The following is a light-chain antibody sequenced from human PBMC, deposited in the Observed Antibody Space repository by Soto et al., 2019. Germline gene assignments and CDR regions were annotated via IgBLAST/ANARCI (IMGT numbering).Light chain of an antibody. V-gene: IGKV1-5*01. J-gene: IGKJ1*01. Sequence: IPLTQSPSALPASLGDRVAITCRASQSIDRWLAWYQQKPGKAPKILIYHASSLETGVPSRFSGSGSGTEFTLTITSVQPDDFATYYCQHYNSYGTFGQGTKVDIK. CDR2: HAS. CDR1: QSIDRW. CDR3: QHYNSYGT.